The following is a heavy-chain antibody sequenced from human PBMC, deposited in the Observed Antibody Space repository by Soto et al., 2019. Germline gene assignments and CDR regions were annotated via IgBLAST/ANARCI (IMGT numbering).Heavy chain of an antibody. CDR2: ISTYNGNT. D-gene: IGHD2-2*02. CDR1: GYTFTSYG. CDR3: ARTYGNSWYSP. V-gene: IGHV1-18*01. Sequence: GASVKVSCKASGYTFTSYGITWVRQAPGQGLEWMGWISTYNGNTNYAQNLQGRVTMTTDTSTNTAYMELRSLRSDDTAVYYCARTYGNSWYSPWGQGTRVTVSS. J-gene: IGHJ5*02.